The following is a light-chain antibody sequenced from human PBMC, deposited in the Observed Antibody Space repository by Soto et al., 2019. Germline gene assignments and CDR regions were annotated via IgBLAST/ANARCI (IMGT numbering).Light chain of an antibody. CDR1: QNIKTY. J-gene: IGKJ4*01. V-gene: IGKV1-39*01. CDR3: QQSYSTPLT. CDR2: DAS. Sequence: DIRTTQSPSSLSASVGDRVTITCRASQNIKTYLNWYQHKLGEAPKLLIYDASNLQGGVPSRFSGSGSGTDFTLTISSLQPEEFATYYCQQSYSTPLTFGGGTKVEIK.